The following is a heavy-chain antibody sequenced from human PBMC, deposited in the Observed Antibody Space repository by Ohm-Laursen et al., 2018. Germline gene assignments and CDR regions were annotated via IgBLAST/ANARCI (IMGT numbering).Heavy chain of an antibody. J-gene: IGHJ5*02. CDR3: VLYSSFSVS. CDR1: GGSLRNYY. Sequence: GTLSLTCAVSGGSLRNYYWSWIRQPPGKGLDWIGYIYYNGNPRYNPSLESRVTISVDPSKNQFSLKLNSVTAADTALYYCVLYSSFSVSWGQGTLVTVSS. CDR2: IYYNGNP. V-gene: IGHV4-59*08. D-gene: IGHD6-6*01.